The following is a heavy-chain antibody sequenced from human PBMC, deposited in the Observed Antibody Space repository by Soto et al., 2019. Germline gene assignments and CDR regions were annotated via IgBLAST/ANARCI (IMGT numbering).Heavy chain of an antibody. J-gene: IGHJ5*02. CDR3: ARDPHVTGVGATSS. CDR2: ISYDGSNK. CDR1: GFTFSSYA. D-gene: IGHD1-26*01. V-gene: IGHV3-30-3*01. Sequence: QVQLVESGGGVVQPGRSLRLSCAASGFTFSSYAMHWVRQAPGKGLEWVAVISYDGSNKYYADSVKGRFSISRDNSKNTLYLQMNSLRAEDTAVYYCARDPHVTGVGATSSWGQGTLVTVSS.